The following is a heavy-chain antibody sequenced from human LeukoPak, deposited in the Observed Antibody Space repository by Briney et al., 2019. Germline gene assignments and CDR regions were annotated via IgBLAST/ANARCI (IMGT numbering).Heavy chain of an antibody. CDR3: AKVQATVGYCSSTSCFSLDY. D-gene: IGHD2-2*01. CDR2: IRYDGSNK. CDR1: GFTFSLYG. Sequence: GGSLRLSCATSGFTFSLYGMHWVRQAPGKGLEWVAFIRYDGSNKYYADSVKGRFTISRDNSKNTLYLQMNSLRAEDTAVYYCAKVQATVGYCSSTSCFSLDYWGQGTPVTVSS. V-gene: IGHV3-30*02. J-gene: IGHJ4*02.